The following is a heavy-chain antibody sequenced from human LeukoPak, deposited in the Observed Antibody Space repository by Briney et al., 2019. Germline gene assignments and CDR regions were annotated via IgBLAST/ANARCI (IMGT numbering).Heavy chain of an antibody. Sequence: ASVKVSCKASGYTFTGYYMHWVRQAPGQELEWMGWINPNSGATNYAQKFQGRVTMTRDTSISTAYMDLSRLRSDDTAVYYCARGGTRALDIWGQGTIVTVSS. CDR2: INPNSGAT. V-gene: IGHV1-2*02. CDR1: GYTFTGYY. CDR3: ARGGTRALDI. J-gene: IGHJ3*02. D-gene: IGHD2-8*01.